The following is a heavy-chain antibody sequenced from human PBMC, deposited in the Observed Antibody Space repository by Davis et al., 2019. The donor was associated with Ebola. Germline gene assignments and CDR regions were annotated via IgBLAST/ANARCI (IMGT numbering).Heavy chain of an antibody. J-gene: IGHJ6*02. Sequence: SETLSLTCAVYGGSFSGYYWSWIRQPPGKGLEWIGEINHSGSTNYSPSLKSRVTISVDTSKNQFSLKLSSVTAADTAVYYCARARFYYYGMDVWGQGTTVTVSS. CDR1: GGSFSGYY. V-gene: IGHV4-34*01. CDR3: ARARFYYYGMDV. CDR2: INHSGST.